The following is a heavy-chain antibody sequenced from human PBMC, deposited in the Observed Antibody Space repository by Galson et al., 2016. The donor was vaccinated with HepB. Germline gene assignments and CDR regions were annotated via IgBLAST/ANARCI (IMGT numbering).Heavy chain of an antibody. Sequence: SAKVSCTASGYTFTTYGISWVRQAPGQGLEWVGWISAYNNDKKYGHNLQNGVVLTTDISTNTAYMELRSLRSDDTAVYYCTRDMWSSFWSGSPMYYDYWGQGTLVTVSS. CDR3: TRDMWSSFWSGSPMYYDY. CDR2: ISAYNNDK. V-gene: IGHV1-18*04. D-gene: IGHD3-3*01. CDR1: GYTFTTYG. J-gene: IGHJ4*02.